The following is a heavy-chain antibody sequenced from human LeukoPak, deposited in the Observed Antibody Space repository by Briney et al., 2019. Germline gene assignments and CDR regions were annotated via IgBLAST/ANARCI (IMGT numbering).Heavy chain of an antibody. CDR1: GGSISSGSYY. D-gene: IGHD6-6*01. Sequence: PSETLSLNCTVSGGSISSGSYYGSWIRQPAGKGLEWIGRIYTSGSTNYNPSLKSRVTISVDTSKNQFSLKLSSVTAADTAVYYCASSIAAFFDYWGQGTLVTVSS. V-gene: IGHV4-61*02. CDR2: IYTSGST. J-gene: IGHJ4*02. CDR3: ASSIAAFFDY.